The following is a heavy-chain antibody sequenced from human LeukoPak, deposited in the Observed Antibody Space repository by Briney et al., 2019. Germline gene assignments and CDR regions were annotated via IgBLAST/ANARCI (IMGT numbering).Heavy chain of an antibody. J-gene: IGHJ2*01. CDR2: ISNSGGST. CDR1: GFSFSDYA. Sequence: GGSLRLSCAASGFSFSDYAMNWVRQVPGQGLEWVSGISNSGGSTYYADPVKGRFTISRDNSKNTLSLQMNSLRVEDTAVYYCAKRSTVTHGYSDLWGRGTLVTVSS. D-gene: IGHD4-17*01. V-gene: IGHV3-23*01. CDR3: AKRSTVTHGYSDL.